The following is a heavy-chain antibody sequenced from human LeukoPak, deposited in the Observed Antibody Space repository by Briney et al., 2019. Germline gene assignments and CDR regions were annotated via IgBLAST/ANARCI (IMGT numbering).Heavy chain of an antibody. Sequence: PGGSLRLSCAASGFTFSSYGMHWVRQAPGKGLEWVAVIWYGGSNKYYADSVKGRFTISRDNSKNTLYLQMNSLRAEDTAVYYCAKDLNYYDSSGPNWFDPWGQGTLVTVS. V-gene: IGHV3-33*06. CDR3: AKDLNYYDSSGPNWFDP. J-gene: IGHJ5*02. CDR2: IWYGGSNK. CDR1: GFTFSSYG. D-gene: IGHD3-22*01.